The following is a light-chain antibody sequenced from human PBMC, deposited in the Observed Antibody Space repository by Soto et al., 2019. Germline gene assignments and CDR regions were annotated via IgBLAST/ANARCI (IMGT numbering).Light chain of an antibody. Sequence: QSALTQPPSASGSPGQSVTISCTGTINDVGGYNYVSWYQQLPGKAPKLMIYEVSKRPSGVADRFSGSKSGNTASLTVSGLQEEEDADYYCSSYAGSNNLGVFGGGTKLTVL. V-gene: IGLV2-8*01. CDR2: EVS. CDR1: INDVGGYNY. J-gene: IGLJ3*02. CDR3: SSYAGSNNLGV.